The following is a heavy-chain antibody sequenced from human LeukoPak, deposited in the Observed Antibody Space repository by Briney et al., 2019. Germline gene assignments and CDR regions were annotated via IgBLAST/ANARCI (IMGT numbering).Heavy chain of an antibody. Sequence: GASVKVSCKASGYTFTGYYMHWVRQAPGQGREWMGRINPNSGGTNYAQKFQGRVTMTRDTSISTAYMELSRLRSDDTAVYYCAITSIRYSGGWPMRYWGQGTLVTVSS. J-gene: IGHJ4*02. CDR1: GYTFTGYY. CDR2: INPNSGGT. V-gene: IGHV1-2*06. D-gene: IGHD6-19*01. CDR3: AITSIRYSGGWPMRY.